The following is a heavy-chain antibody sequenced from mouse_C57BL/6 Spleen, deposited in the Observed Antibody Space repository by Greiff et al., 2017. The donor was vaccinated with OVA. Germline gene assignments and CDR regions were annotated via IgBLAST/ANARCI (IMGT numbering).Heavy chain of an antibody. Sequence: QVQLQQSGAELVRPGTSVKMSCKASGYTFTNYWIGWAKQRPGHGLEWIGDIYPGGGYTNYNEKFKGKATLTADKSSSTAYMQFSSLTSEDSAIYYCARRGDYYGSSPWYFDVWGTGTTVTVSS. D-gene: IGHD1-1*01. J-gene: IGHJ1*03. V-gene: IGHV1-63*01. CDR2: IYPGGGYT. CDR1: GYTFTNYW. CDR3: ARRGDYYGSSPWYFDV.